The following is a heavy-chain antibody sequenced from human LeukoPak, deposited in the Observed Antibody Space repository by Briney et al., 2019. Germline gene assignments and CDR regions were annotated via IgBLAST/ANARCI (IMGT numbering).Heavy chain of an antibody. J-gene: IGHJ4*02. CDR3: ARTGELERRPLLTLDY. CDR1: GYTFTGYY. V-gene: IGHV1-2*02. D-gene: IGHD1-1*01. Sequence: EASVKVSCKASGYTFTGYYMHWVRQAPGQGLEWMGWINPNSGGTNYAQKFQGRVTMTRDTSISTAYMELSRLRSDDTAVYYCARTGELERRPLLTLDYWGQGTLVTVSS. CDR2: INPNSGGT.